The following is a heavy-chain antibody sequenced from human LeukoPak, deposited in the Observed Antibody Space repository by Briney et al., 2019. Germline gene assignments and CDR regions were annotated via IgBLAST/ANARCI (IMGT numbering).Heavy chain of an antibody. D-gene: IGHD6-19*01. CDR2: FDPEDGET. J-gene: IGHJ4*02. CDR3: ATGNIAVAGDFDY. Sequence: ASVKVSCKVSGYTLTELSMHGVRPAPGKGLEGMGGFDPEDGETIYAQKFQGRVTMTEDTSTDTAYMELSSMRSEDTAVYYCATGNIAVAGDFDYWGQGTLVTVSS. CDR1: GYTLTELS. V-gene: IGHV1-24*01.